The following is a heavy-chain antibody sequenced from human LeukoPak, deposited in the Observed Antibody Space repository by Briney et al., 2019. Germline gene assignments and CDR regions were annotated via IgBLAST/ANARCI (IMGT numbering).Heavy chain of an antibody. V-gene: IGHV1-2*02. D-gene: IGHD2-21*02. CDR3: ARMALDGGDSIGFDS. Sequence: GASMKVSCKASGYTFTDYFIHWVRQAPGQGLEWMGWINPNIGDASYAQKFQDRVTMTRDRSINTAYMELSRLTSDDTAVYYCARMALDGGDSIGFDSWGQGTLVTVSS. CDR1: GYTFTDYF. J-gene: IGHJ5*01. CDR2: INPNIGDA.